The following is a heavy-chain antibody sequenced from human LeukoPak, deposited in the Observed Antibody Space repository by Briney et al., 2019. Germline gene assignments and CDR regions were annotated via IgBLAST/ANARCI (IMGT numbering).Heavy chain of an antibody. CDR2: ISSTSSTI. Sequence: GGSLRLSCAASGFTFNSYSMNWVRQAPGKGLEWVSYISSTSSTIYYAESVKGRFTISRDNSKNTLYLQMNSLRAEDTAVYYCARGRVTIFGVVTYWGQGTLVTVSS. J-gene: IGHJ4*02. CDR3: ARGRVTIFGVVTY. CDR1: GFTFNSYS. V-gene: IGHV3-48*01. D-gene: IGHD3-3*01.